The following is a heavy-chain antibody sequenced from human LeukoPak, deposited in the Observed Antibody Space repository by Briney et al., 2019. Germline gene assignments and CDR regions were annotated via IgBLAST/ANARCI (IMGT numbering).Heavy chain of an antibody. CDR1: GYTFTSYD. CDR2: MSPNSGDT. J-gene: IGHJ4*02. Sequence: ASVKVSCKAPGYTFTSYDFNCVRQATGQRPEWMGWMSPNSGDTGYAQKFQDRVTMTRNTSISTAYMELSSLRSDDTAVYYCARGPPNWGYDYWGPGTLVTVSS. D-gene: IGHD7-27*01. CDR3: ARGPPNWGYDY. V-gene: IGHV1-8*01.